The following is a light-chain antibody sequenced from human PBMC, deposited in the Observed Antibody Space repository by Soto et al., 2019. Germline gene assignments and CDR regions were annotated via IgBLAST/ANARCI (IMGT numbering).Light chain of an antibody. CDR2: YDR. Sequence: SYELTQPPSVSVAPGKTARIICGGNNIGSQSVNWYKQMPGQAPILVIYYDRERPSGIPERFSGSNSGNTATLTISRVEAGDEADYYWQVWHTTSDHHVVFGGGTKLTVL. CDR3: QVWHTTSDHHVV. CDR1: NIGSQS. J-gene: IGLJ2*01. V-gene: IGLV3-21*04.